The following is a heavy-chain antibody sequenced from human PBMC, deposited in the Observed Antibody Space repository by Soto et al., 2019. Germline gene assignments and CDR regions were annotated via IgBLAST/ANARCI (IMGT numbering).Heavy chain of an antibody. CDR2: IKSKTDGGTT. Sequence: GGSLRLSCAASGFTFSNAWMNWVRQAPGKGLEWVGRIKSKTDGGTTDYAAPVKGRFTNSRDDSKNTLYLQMNSLKTDDTAVYYCTTSRGYYDILTGYYKGYFDYWGQGTLVTVSS. CDR1: GFTFSNAW. V-gene: IGHV3-15*07. D-gene: IGHD3-9*01. J-gene: IGHJ4*02. CDR3: TTSRGYYDILTGYYKGYFDY.